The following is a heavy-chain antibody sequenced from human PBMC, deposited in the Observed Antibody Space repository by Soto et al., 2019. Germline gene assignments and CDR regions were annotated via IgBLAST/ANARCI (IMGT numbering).Heavy chain of an antibody. CDR2: IYYSGST. Sequence: SETLSLTCTVSGGSISSYYWSWIRQPPGKGLEWIGYIYYSGSTNYNPSLKSRVTISVDTSKNQFSLKLSSVTAADTAVYYCARGPIRKYYYDSSGYYSTFDYWGQGTLVTVSS. CDR3: ARGPIRKYYYDSSGYYSTFDY. D-gene: IGHD3-22*01. V-gene: IGHV4-59*01. CDR1: GGSISSYY. J-gene: IGHJ4*02.